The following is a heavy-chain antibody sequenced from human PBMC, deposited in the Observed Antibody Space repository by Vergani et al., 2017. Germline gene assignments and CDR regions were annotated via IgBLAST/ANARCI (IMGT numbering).Heavy chain of an antibody. Sequence: QVQLQESGPGLVKPSETLSLTCTVSGGSISSYYWSWIRQPPGKGLEWIGYIYYSGSTNYNPSLKRRVTISVDTSKDQFSLKLSSVTAADTAVYYCARAPDYSWIFDYWGQGTLVTVSS. D-gene: IGHD4-11*01. V-gene: IGHV4-59*01. CDR1: GGSISSYY. CDR2: IYYSGST. CDR3: ARAPDYSWIFDY. J-gene: IGHJ4*02.